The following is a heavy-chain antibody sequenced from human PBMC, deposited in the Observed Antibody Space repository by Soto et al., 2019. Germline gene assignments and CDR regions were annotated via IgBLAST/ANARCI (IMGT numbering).Heavy chain of an antibody. V-gene: IGHV4-31*03. Sequence: SENLSLTCSVSGAALNCGNYYWSWIRQVPGKGLEWIGHIYVTGAVDYNPSLRDRITISQDTSERQFSLNLRLVTAADTAVYYCARLRIATNNYKCFDPWCQGTLVTGFS. J-gene: IGHJ5*02. CDR1: GAALNCGNYY. D-gene: IGHD2-21*01. CDR2: IYVTGAV. CDR3: ARLRIATNNYKCFDP.